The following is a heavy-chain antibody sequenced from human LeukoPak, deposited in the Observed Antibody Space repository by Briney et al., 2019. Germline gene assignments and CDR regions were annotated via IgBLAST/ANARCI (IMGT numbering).Heavy chain of an antibody. CDR1: GFTFSSYG. J-gene: IGHJ5*02. V-gene: IGHV3-33*01. CDR3: ARDSQPSQLLPSYNWFDP. D-gene: IGHD2-15*01. CDR2: IWYDGWNK. Sequence: GGSLRLSCAASGFTFSSYGVHWVRQSPGKGLAWVADIWYDGWNKYYADSVKGGVTISRDNSKNTLYMQMNSLRAEDTAVYYCARDSQPSQLLPSYNWFDPWGQGTLVTVSS.